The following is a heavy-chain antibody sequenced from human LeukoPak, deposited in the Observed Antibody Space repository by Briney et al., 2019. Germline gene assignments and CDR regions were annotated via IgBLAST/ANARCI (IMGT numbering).Heavy chain of an antibody. Sequence: GGSLRLSCAASGFTFSSHAMSWVRQAPGKGLQCFSSITGDGSTTYYADSVKGRFTFSRDNSKNTLYLQMNSLRADDTAVYYCAKRSSGLIPYFDYWGQGTLVTVSS. J-gene: IGHJ4*02. D-gene: IGHD6-19*01. V-gene: IGHV3-23*01. CDR3: AKRSSGLIPYFDY. CDR1: GFTFSSHA. CDR2: ITGDGSTT.